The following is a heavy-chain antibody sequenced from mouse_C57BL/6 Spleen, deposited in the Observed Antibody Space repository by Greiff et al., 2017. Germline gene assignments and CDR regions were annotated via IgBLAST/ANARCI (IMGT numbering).Heavy chain of an antibody. CDR3: ASPYGSSSCAY. Sequence: QVQLQQPGAELVMPGASVKLSCKASGYTFTSYWMHWVKQRPGQGLEWIGEIDPSDSYTNYNQKFKGKSTLTVDKSSSTAYMQLSSLTSEDSAVYYCASPYGSSSCAYWGKGTLVTVSA. CDR1: GYTFTSYW. J-gene: IGHJ3*01. CDR2: IDPSDSYT. D-gene: IGHD1-1*01. V-gene: IGHV1-69*01.